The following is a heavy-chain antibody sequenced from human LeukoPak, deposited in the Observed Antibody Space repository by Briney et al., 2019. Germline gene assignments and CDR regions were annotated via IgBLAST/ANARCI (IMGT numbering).Heavy chain of an antibody. J-gene: IGHJ4*02. Sequence: GGSLRLPCAASGFTVSSDYMSWVRQAPGKGLQWVSVIYSGGSTYYADSVKGRFTISRDNSKNSLYLQMNSLRAADTAVYYCARGGTNFDYWGQGTLVTVSS. CDR2: IYSGGST. CDR1: GFTVSSDY. D-gene: IGHD1-1*01. CDR3: ARGGTNFDY. V-gene: IGHV3-66*02.